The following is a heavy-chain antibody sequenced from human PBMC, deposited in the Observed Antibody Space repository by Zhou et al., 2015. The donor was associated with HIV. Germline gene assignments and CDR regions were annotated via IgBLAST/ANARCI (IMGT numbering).Heavy chain of an antibody. V-gene: IGHV1-69*13. D-gene: IGHD4-11*01. CDR1: GGTFSSYA. J-gene: IGHJ6*02. CDR2: IIPIFGTA. CDR3: ARDEVNDYSNSYGMDV. Sequence: QVQLVQSGAEVKKPGASVKVSCKASGGTFSSYAISWVRQAPGQGLEWMGGIIPIFGTANYAQKFQGRVTITADESTSTAYMELSSLRSEDTAVYYCARDEVNDYSNSYGMDVWGQGTTVTVSS.